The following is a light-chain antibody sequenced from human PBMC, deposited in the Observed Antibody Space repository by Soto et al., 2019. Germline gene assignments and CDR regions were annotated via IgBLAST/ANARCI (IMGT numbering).Light chain of an antibody. J-gene: IGLJ3*02. CDR2: TDT. CDR3: AAWDGFMNAWV. CDR1: SSNIGSNS. V-gene: IGLV1-44*01. Sequence: QSVLTQSPSASGTPGQRVTISCSGASSNIGSNSVNWFQQLPGSAPKLLIYTDTQRPSGVPDRFSGSKSDTSASLAISGLHSEDEAEYYCAAWDGFMNAWVFGGGTKLTVL.